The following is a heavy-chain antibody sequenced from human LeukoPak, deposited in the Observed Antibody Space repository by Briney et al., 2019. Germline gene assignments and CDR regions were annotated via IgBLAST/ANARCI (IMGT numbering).Heavy chain of an antibody. CDR1: GFTLSSEV. D-gene: IGHD6-6*01. V-gene: IGHV3-23*01. Sequence: GGSLRLSCAASGFTLSSEVMSWVGQTPGKGLEWVSGITGSGGSTYYADSVKGRFTISRDNSKSTLYLQMNSLRAEDTAVYYCAKDLSSPGYFSYYWGQGTLVSVSS. CDR3: AKDLSSPGYFSYY. J-gene: IGHJ4*02. CDR2: ITGSGGST.